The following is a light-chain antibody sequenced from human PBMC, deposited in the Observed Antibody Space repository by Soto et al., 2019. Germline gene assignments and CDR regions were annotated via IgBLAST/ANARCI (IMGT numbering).Light chain of an antibody. J-gene: IGLJ1*01. Sequence: QSALTQPASVSGSPGQSITISCTGTSSDVGRYNYVSWYQQHPGKAPKLMISDVSNRPSGVSNRFSGSKSGNTASLTISGLQAEDEADYYCSSYTSTTTIYVFGTGTKVTVL. CDR3: SSYTSTTTIYV. V-gene: IGLV2-14*01. CDR2: DVS. CDR1: SSDVGRYNY.